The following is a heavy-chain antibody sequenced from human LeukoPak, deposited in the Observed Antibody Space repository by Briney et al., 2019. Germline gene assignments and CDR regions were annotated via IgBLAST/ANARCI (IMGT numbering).Heavy chain of an antibody. CDR1: GYTFTSYD. CDR3: ARVTVNENYYYYMDV. CDR2: MNPNSGNT. J-gene: IGHJ6*03. D-gene: IGHD4-11*01. V-gene: IGHV1-8*03. Sequence: ASVKVSCKASGYTFTSYDINWVRQATGQGLEWMGWMNPNSGNTGYAQKFQGRVTITRNTSISTAYMELSSPRSEDTAVYYCARVTVNENYYYYMDVWGKGTTVTVSS.